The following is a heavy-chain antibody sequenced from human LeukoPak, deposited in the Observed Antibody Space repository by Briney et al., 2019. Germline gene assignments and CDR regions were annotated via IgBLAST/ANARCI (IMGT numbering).Heavy chain of an antibody. D-gene: IGHD2-15*01. CDR1: GFTFSSYG. CDR3: ARVGYCSGGSCYCSPYFDS. V-gene: IGHV3-33*01. J-gene: IGHJ4*02. CDR2: IWYDGSNK. Sequence: PGGSLRLSCAASGFTFSSYGMHWVRQAPGKGLEWVAVIWYDGSNKYYADSVKGRFTISRDNSKNTLYLQMNSLRAEDTAVYYCARVGYCSGGSCYCSPYFDSWGQGTLVTVSS.